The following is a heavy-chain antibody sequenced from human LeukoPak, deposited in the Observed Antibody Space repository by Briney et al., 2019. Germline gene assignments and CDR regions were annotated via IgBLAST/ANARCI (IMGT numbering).Heavy chain of an antibody. CDR2: IYYSGST. Sequence: PSETLSLTCTVSGGSISSYCWSWIRQPPGKGLEWIGYIYYSGSTNYSPSLKSRVTISVDTSKNQFSLKLSSVTAADTAVYYCARDRIAALDYWGQGTLVTVSS. V-gene: IGHV4-59*01. CDR1: GGSISSYC. J-gene: IGHJ4*02. D-gene: IGHD6-6*01. CDR3: ARDRIAALDY.